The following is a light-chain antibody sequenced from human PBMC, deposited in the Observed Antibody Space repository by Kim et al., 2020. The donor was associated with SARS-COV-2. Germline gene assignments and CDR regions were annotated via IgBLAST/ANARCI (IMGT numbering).Light chain of an antibody. CDR3: QHFDNRVT. Sequence: SVAPGERATLSCRSSQPISSNLAWYQQRPGQDPRLLIYGPSTRATGIPARFSGSGSGTEFTLTINSLQSEDVAVYYCQHFDNRVTFGGGTKVDIK. J-gene: IGKJ4*01. V-gene: IGKV3-15*01. CDR1: QPISSN. CDR2: GPS.